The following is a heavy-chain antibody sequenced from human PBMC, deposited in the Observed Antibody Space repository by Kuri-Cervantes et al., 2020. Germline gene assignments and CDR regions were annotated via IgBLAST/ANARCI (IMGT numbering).Heavy chain of an antibody. CDR3: ARDPSSGWYFDL. CDR2: ISYDGSNK. V-gene: IGHV3-30*14. D-gene: IGHD6-19*01. CDR1: GFTFSSYA. Sequence: GESLKISCAASGFTFSSYAMHWVRQAPGKGLEWVAVISYDGSNKYYADSVKGRFTISRDISKNTPFLQMNSLRAEDTAVYYCARDPSSGWYFDLWGRGTLVTVSS. J-gene: IGHJ2*01.